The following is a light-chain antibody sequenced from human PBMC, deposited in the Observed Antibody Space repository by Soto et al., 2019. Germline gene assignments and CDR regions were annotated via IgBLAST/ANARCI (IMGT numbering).Light chain of an antibody. V-gene: IGKV3-15*01. J-gene: IGKJ1*01. Sequence: IVMTQSPATLSVSPGERATLSCRASQSVRNNLAWYQQKPGLAPRLLISAASTRATGIPARFSGNGSETEFTLIIDNLQSEDYALYYCQQYNKWPPWTFGQGTKVDIK. CDR3: QQYNKWPPWT. CDR2: AAS. CDR1: QSVRNN.